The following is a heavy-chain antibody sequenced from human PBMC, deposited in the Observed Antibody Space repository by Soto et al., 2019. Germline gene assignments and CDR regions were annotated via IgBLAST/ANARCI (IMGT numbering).Heavy chain of an antibody. D-gene: IGHD3-10*02. Sequence: PSETLSLTCTVSGGSISSYYWSWIRQPPGKGLEWIGEIQDTGDSNYNPSLESRVTFSVDASKNQFSLSLTSVTAADTAVYYCARGAYYAQGYYYHYFFDYWGQGTLVTVSS. CDR3: ARGAYYAQGYYYHYFFDY. CDR1: GGSISSYY. J-gene: IGHJ4*02. V-gene: IGHV4-59*12. CDR2: IQDTGDS.